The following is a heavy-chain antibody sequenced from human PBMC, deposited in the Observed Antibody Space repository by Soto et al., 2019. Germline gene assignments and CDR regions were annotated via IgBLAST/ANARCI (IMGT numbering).Heavy chain of an antibody. Sequence: QVQLVQSGAEVKKPGASVKVSCKVSGYSFTGNYMHWMRQAPGQGLEWMGWINPRNGDTDYAQKFQGRVTITRDTSISTAYMDLSRLTSDDTAIYFCVRGGGVDVVTPTRIVFDYWGQGTLLTVSS. J-gene: IGHJ4*02. CDR1: GYSFTGNY. CDR2: INPRNGDT. D-gene: IGHD2-21*02. CDR3: VRGGGVDVVTPTRIVFDY. V-gene: IGHV1-2*02.